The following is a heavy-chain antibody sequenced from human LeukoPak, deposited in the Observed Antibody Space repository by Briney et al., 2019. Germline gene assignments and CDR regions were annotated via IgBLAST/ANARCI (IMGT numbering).Heavy chain of an antibody. D-gene: IGHD3-3*01. V-gene: IGHV7-4-1*02. CDR3: ARGLFGVVIAALSY. CDR1: GYTFTSYA. Sequence: ASVKVSCKASGYTFTSYAMNWVRQAPGQGLEWMVCINTNTGNPTYAQGFTGRFVFSLDTSVSTAYLQISSLKAEDTAVYYCARGLFGVVIAALSYWGQGPLVTVSS. J-gene: IGHJ4*02. CDR2: INTNTGNP.